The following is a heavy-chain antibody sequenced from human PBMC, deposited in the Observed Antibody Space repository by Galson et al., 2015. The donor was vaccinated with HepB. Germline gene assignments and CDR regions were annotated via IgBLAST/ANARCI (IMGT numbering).Heavy chain of an antibody. CDR1: GASISKYY. CDR3: ARLGGYPLSAFDI. D-gene: IGHD3-16*02. CDR2: MYYSGNT. V-gene: IGHV4-59*08. J-gene: IGHJ3*02. Sequence: ETLSLTCSVSGASISKYYWSWIRQPPGRGLEWIAYMYYSGNTGYNPSLRSRVTTSVDTSTNRFSLELTSVTAADTAVYYCARLGGYPLSAFDIWGQGTMITVSS.